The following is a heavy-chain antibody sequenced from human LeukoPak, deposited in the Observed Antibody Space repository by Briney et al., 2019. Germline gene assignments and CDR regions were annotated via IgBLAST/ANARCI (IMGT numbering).Heavy chain of an antibody. CDR2: IGTAGDT. D-gene: IGHD3-22*01. CDR1: RFTYSSYD. V-gene: IGHV3-13*04. J-gene: IGHJ3*02. CDR3: ARGVIVAGLGFDI. Sequence: PVGSLRLSCAATRFTYSSYDMHWIRQATGKGLEWVSAIGTAGDTYYPGSVKGRFTISRENAKNSLYLQMNSLRAGDMAVYYCARGVIVAGLGFDIWGQGTMVTVSS.